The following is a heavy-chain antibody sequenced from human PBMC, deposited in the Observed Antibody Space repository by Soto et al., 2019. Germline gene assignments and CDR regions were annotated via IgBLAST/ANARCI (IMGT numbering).Heavy chain of an antibody. J-gene: IGHJ6*02. Sequence: QVQLVRSGAEVKKPGASVKVSCKASGYTFTGYYMHWVRQAPGQGLEWMGWINPNSGGTNYAQKFQGRVTMTRDTSISTAYMELSRLRSDDTAVYYCARGGYEIRGVGGMDVWGQGTTVTVSS. CDR2: INPNSGGT. CDR1: GYTFTGYY. V-gene: IGHV1-2*02. CDR3: ARGGYEIRGVGGMDV. D-gene: IGHD5-12*01.